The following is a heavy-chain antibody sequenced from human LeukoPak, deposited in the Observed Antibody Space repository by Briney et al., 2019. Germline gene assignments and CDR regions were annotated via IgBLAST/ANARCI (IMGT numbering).Heavy chain of an antibody. Sequence: SVKVSCKASGGTFSSYAISPVRHAPGQGLEWRGGIIPIFGTANYAQKLQGRVTITTDESSSTAYVELSSRRSEDTAVCYCARGPWLVGGWFDPWGQGTLVTVSS. CDR1: GGTFSSYA. CDR2: IIPIFGTA. V-gene: IGHV1-69*05. D-gene: IGHD6-19*01. J-gene: IGHJ5*02. CDR3: ARGPWLVGGWFDP.